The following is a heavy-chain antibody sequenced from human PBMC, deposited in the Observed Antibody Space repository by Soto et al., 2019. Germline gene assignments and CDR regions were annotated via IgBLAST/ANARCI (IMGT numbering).Heavy chain of an antibody. D-gene: IGHD2-2*01. Sequence: PSETLSLTCTVSGGSISSYYWSWIRQPAGKGLEWIGRIYTSGSTNYNPSLKSRVTMSVDTSKNQFSLKLSSVTAADTAVYYCARGRVVQAANYYYYYGMDVWGQGTTVTVSS. CDR1: GGSISSYY. CDR3: ARGRVVQAANYYYYYGMDV. J-gene: IGHJ6*02. V-gene: IGHV4-4*07. CDR2: IYTSGST.